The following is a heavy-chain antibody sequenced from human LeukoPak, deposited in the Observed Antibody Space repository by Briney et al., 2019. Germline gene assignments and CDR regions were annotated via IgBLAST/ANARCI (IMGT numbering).Heavy chain of an antibody. CDR3: ARDLGSGGYDYYFDS. CDR2: INPSGGST. J-gene: IGHJ4*02. V-gene: IGHV1-46*01. Sequence: ASVKVSCKASGYTFTSYYLHWVRQAPGQGLEWMGIINPSGGSTNYAQKFQGRVTMTGDTSTSTVYMELSSPRSEDTAVYYCARDLGSGGYDYYFDSWGQGTLVTVSS. CDR1: GYTFTSYY. D-gene: IGHD5-12*01.